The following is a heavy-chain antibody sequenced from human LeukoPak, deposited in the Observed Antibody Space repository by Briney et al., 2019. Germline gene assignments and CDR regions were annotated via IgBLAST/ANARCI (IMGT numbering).Heavy chain of an antibody. V-gene: IGHV3-11*04. Sequence: GGSLRLSCAASGFTFSDYYMSWIRQAPGKGLEWVSYFSSSGSTIYYADSVKGRFTISRDNAKNSLYLQMNSLRAEDTAVYYCARGTWNDDSGAFDIWGQGTMVTVSS. J-gene: IGHJ3*02. D-gene: IGHD1-1*01. CDR2: FSSSGSTI. CDR1: GFTFSDYY. CDR3: ARGTWNDDSGAFDI.